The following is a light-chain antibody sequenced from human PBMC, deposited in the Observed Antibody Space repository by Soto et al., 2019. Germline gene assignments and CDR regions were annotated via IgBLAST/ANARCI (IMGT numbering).Light chain of an antibody. CDR1: QSISSY. CDR3: QQSYSTPV. Sequence: DMQMTQSPSSLSASVGDRVTITCRASQSISSYLNWYQQKPGKARKLLIYAASRLQSGVPSRFSGSGSGTDFTLTISSLQPEDFATYYCQQSYSTPVFGGGTKVDIK. V-gene: IGKV1-39*01. J-gene: IGKJ4*01. CDR2: AAS.